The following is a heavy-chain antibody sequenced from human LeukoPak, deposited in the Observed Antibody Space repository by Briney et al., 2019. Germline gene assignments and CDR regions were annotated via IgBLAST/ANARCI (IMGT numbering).Heavy chain of an antibody. CDR2: IKQDGSEK. CDR3: AREGDYYDSSGYLGY. V-gene: IGHV3-7*01. Sequence: GGSLRLSCAASGFTLSSYWMSWVRQAPGKGLEWVANIKQDGSEKYYVDSVKGRFTISRDNAKNSLYLQMNSPRAEDTAVYYCAREGDYYDSSGYLGYWGQGTLVTVSS. D-gene: IGHD3-22*01. CDR1: GFTLSSYW. J-gene: IGHJ4*02.